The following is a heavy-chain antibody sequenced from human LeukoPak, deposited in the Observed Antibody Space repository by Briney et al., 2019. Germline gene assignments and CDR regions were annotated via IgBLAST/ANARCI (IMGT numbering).Heavy chain of an antibody. CDR2: ISGSGSST. D-gene: IGHD1-26*01. V-gene: IGHV3-23*01. CDR1: GFTFSTYA. Sequence: TGGSLRLSCAASGFTFSTYAMSWVRQAPGKGLEWDSAISGSGSSTYYTDSVKGRFTISRDNSKNTLYLQMNSLRAEDTAVYYCAKEWAVGATFDYWGQGTLVTVSS. CDR3: AKEWAVGATFDY. J-gene: IGHJ4*02.